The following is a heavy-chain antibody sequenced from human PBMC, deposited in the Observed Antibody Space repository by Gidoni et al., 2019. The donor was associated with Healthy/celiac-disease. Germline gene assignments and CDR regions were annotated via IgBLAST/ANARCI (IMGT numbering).Heavy chain of an antibody. CDR3: ARGDTVTTWYFDY. CDR1: GYNFTSYY. V-gene: IGHV1-46*01. D-gene: IGHD4-17*01. CDR2: INPIGGST. J-gene: IGHJ4*02. Sequence: QVQLVQSGVEVKKPGASVKVSCQASGYNFTSYYMHWWRQAPGPGLECWGIINPIGGSTSYAQKFPCRVTITRDTSTSTVYMELRSLRSAYTAVYYCARGDTVTTWYFDYLGQVTLVTVSS.